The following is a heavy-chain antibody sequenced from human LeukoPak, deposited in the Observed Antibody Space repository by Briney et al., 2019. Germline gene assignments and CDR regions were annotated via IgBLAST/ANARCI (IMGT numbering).Heavy chain of an antibody. Sequence: ASVKVSCKASGYTFTSYDINWVRQATGQGPEWMGWMNPNSGDTGYAQKFQGRVTMTRDTSISTAYMELSRLRSDDTAVYYCARNSLWFGEWSFDYWGQGTLVTVSS. J-gene: IGHJ4*02. CDR3: ARNSLWFGEWSFDY. D-gene: IGHD3-10*01. CDR1: GYTFTSYD. CDR2: MNPNSGDT. V-gene: IGHV1-8*01.